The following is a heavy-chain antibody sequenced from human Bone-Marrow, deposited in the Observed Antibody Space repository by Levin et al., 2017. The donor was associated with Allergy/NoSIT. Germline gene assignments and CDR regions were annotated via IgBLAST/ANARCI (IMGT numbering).Heavy chain of an antibody. D-gene: IGHD5-24*01. J-gene: IGHJ5*02. CDR2: ITWNRGKK. V-gene: IGHV3-9*01. CDR1: GFNVDDYA. CDR3: ARDQFRRATIGARWFDP. Sequence: GGSLRLSCAVSGFNVDDYAMLWVRQAPGKGLEWVSGITWNRGKKDYADSVKGRFTISRDNAKNSLFVQMNSLRVEDTAVYYCARDQFRRATIGARWFDPWGQGTLVTVSS.